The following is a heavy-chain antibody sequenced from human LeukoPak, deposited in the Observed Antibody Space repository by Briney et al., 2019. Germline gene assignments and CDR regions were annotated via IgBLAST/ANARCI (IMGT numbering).Heavy chain of an antibody. CDR1: GGSISTSSYY. V-gene: IGHV4-39*01. J-gene: IGHJ4*02. Sequence: ASETLSLTCTVSGGSISTSSYYWGWVRQPPGKGLEWIGNIFYSGNTYYSPSLKSRVTISLDTSKNQFSLRLTSVTAADTAVYYCARQTGSGLFILPGGQGTLVTVSS. CDR2: IFYSGNT. D-gene: IGHD3/OR15-3a*01. CDR3: ARQTGSGLFILP.